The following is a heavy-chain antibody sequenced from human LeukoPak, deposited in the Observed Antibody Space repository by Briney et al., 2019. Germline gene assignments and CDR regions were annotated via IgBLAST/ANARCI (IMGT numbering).Heavy chain of an antibody. Sequence: SETLSLTCTVSGGSISSGDYYWSWFRQPPGKGLEWIGYIYYSGTTEYNPSLKSRVTISVDTSRNQFSLKLSSVIAADTAVYFCARGPNYVWGSYRYFDYWGQGTLVTVSS. CDR3: ARGPNYVWGSYRYFDY. CDR1: GGSISSGDYY. V-gene: IGHV4-30-4*01. CDR2: IYYSGTT. J-gene: IGHJ4*02. D-gene: IGHD3-16*02.